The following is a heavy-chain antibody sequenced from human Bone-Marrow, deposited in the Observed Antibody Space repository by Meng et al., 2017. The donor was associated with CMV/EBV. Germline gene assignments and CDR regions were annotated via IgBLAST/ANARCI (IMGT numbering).Heavy chain of an antibody. CDR2: IIPILGIA. V-gene: IGHV1-69*10. D-gene: IGHD6-6*01. CDR1: GGTFSSYA. CDR3: ARQLFKYSSSSHSLGY. J-gene: IGHJ4*02. Sequence: SVKVSCKASGGTFSSYAISWVRQAPGQGLEWMGGIIPILGIANYAQKFQGRVTMTRDTSISTAYMELSRLRSDDTAVYYCARQLFKYSSSSHSLGYWGQGTLVTVSS.